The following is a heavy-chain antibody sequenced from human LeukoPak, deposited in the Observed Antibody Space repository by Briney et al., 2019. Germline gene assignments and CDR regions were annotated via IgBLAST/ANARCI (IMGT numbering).Heavy chain of an antibody. Sequence: GGSLRLSCAASGFSFSSDELNWVRQAPGKGLEWLSYISTSGRTTYYADSVKGRFTISRDNDKNSLYLQMSSLRAEDTAVYYCARDRTVVRGLANYFYGMDVWGQGTTVIVSS. CDR3: ARDRTVVRGLANYFYGMDV. CDR2: ISTSGRTT. V-gene: IGHV3-48*03. CDR1: GFSFSSDE. J-gene: IGHJ6*02. D-gene: IGHD3-10*01.